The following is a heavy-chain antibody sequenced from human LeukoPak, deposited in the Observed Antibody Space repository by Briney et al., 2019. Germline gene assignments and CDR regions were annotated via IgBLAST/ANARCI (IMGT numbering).Heavy chain of an antibody. V-gene: IGHV1-18*01. CDR2: ISAYNGNT. CDR1: GYTFTSYG. D-gene: IGHD6-19*01. J-gene: IGHJ6*03. CDR3: ATISSCWIAGYYYMDV. Sequence: VPSVKVSCKPSGYTFTSYGISWVRQAPGQGLEWMGWISAYNGNTNYAQKLQGRATMTTDTSTSTAYMELRSLRSDDTAVYYCATISSCWIAGYYYMDVWGKGTTVTVSS.